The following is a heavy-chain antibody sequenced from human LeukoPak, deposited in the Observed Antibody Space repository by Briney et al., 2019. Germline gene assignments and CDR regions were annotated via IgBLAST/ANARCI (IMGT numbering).Heavy chain of an antibody. V-gene: IGHV4-39*01. CDR1: GGSISSYY. D-gene: IGHD3-10*01. CDR2: IYYSGST. J-gene: IGHJ4*02. CDR3: ARRVRAHYGSGSYLGY. Sequence: SETLSLTCTVSGGSISSYYWGWIRQPPGKGLEWIGSIYYSGSTYYNPSLKSRVTISVDTSKNQFSLKLSSVTAADTAVYYCARRVRAHYGSGSYLGYWGQGTLVTVSS.